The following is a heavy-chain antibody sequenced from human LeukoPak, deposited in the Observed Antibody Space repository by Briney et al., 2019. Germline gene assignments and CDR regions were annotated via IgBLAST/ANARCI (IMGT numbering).Heavy chain of an antibody. CDR2: ISGSGRTI. CDR3: ARLYWGSYRFLDY. V-gene: IGHV3-48*03. D-gene: IGHD3-16*02. CDR1: GFTFSSYE. Sequence: GGSLRLSCAASGFTFSSYEMNRVRQAPGKGLEWVSYISGSGRTIFYADSVKGRFTISRDNAKNSLYLQMNSLRAEDTAVYYCARLYWGSYRFLDYWGQGTLVTVSS. J-gene: IGHJ4*02.